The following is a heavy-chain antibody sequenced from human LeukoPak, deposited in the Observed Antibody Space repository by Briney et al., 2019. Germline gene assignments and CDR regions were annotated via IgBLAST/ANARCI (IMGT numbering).Heavy chain of an antibody. D-gene: IGHD2-15*01. CDR1: GGTFSSYA. CDR2: IIPIFGTA. CDR3: ASHCSGGSCYPPHWFDP. Sequence: SVKVSCKASGGTFSSYAISWVRQAPGQGLEWMGGIIPIFGTANYAQKFQGRVTITADESTSTAYMELSSLRSEDTAVYYCASHCSGGSCYPPHWFDPWGQGTLVTVSS. J-gene: IGHJ5*02. V-gene: IGHV1-69*01.